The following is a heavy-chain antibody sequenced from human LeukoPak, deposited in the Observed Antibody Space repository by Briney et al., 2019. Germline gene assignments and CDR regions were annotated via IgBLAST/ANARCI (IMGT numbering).Heavy chain of an antibody. CDR1: GGSISSYY. CDR3: ARVGEDGYKTFDY. J-gene: IGHJ4*02. D-gene: IGHD5-24*01. V-gene: IGHV4-59*01. Sequence: SESLSLTCTVSGGSISSYYWSWIRQPPGKGLEWIGYIYYSGSTNHNTSLKSRVTISEDTCKNQFSLKLSSVTAADTAVYYCARVGEDGYKTFDYWGQGTLVTVSS. CDR2: IYYSGST.